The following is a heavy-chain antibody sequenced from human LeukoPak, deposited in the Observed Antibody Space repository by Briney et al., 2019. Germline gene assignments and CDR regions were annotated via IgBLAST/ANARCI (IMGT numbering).Heavy chain of an antibody. CDR1: GFTFSSYA. J-gene: IGHJ4*02. V-gene: IGHV3-23*01. Sequence: GGSLRLSCAVSGFTFSSYAMSWVRQAPGKGLEWVSAISGSGGSTYYADSVKGRFTISRDNSKNTLYLQMNSLRAEDTAVYYCAKVLGYSYGFGYWGQGTLVIVSS. CDR3: AKVLGYSYGFGY. D-gene: IGHD5-18*01. CDR2: ISGSGGST.